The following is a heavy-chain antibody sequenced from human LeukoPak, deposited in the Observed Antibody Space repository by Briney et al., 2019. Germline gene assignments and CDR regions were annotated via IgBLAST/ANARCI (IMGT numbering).Heavy chain of an antibody. CDR2: IVVGSGHT. V-gene: IGHV1-58*02. D-gene: IGHD6-19*01. Sequence: TSVKVSCKASGFSFTTSAMQWVRQARGQRLEWIGWIVVGSGHTRYAQKFQERITITRDMSTSTAYMQLSSLRSEDTAVYYCAADHQFSGWESAYGMDVWGQGTRSPSP. J-gene: IGHJ6*02. CDR3: AADHQFSGWESAYGMDV. CDR1: GFSFTTSA.